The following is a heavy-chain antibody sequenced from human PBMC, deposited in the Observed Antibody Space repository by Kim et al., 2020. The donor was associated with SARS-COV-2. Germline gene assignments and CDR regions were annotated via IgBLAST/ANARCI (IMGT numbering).Heavy chain of an antibody. CDR3: ARQSSGWYNEFDY. J-gene: IGHJ4*02. Sequence: YNPSPKSRVTISVDTSKNQFSLKLSSVTAADTAVYYCARQSSGWYNEFDYWGQGTLVTVSS. D-gene: IGHD6-19*01. V-gene: IGHV4-61*07.